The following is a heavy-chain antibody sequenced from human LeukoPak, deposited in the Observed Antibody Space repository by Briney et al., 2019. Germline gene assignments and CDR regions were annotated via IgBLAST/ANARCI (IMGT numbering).Heavy chain of an antibody. CDR1: GFTFSSYA. D-gene: IGHD3-22*01. CDR3: ARDLHYYDSSGCLGY. J-gene: IGHJ4*02. CDR2: IWYDGSNK. Sequence: GGSLRLSCAASGFTFSSYAMHWVRQAPGKGLEWVAVIWYDGSNKYYADSMKGRFTISRDNSKNTLYLQMNSLRAEDTAVYYCARDLHYYDSSGCLGYWGQGTLVTVSS. V-gene: IGHV3-33*08.